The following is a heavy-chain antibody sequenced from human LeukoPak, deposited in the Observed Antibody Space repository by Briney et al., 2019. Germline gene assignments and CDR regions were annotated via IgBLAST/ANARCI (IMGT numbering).Heavy chain of an antibody. CDR2: INPNSGGT. J-gene: IGHJ3*02. D-gene: IGHD6-19*01. CDR3: ARVDSSGWSRDAFDI. Sequence: ASVKVSCKASGYTFTGYYMHWVRQAPGQGLEWMGWINPNSGGTNYAQKFQGRVTMTRDTSISTAYMELSRLRSDDTAVYYCARVDSSGWSRDAFDIWGQGTMVTVSS. V-gene: IGHV1-2*02. CDR1: GYTFTGYY.